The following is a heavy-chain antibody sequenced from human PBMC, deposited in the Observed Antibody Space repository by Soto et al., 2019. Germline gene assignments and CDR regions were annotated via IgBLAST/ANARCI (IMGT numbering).Heavy chain of an antibody. V-gene: IGHV1-18*01. CDR2: ISTSKGNT. Sequence: QVQLVQSGPEVKKPGASVMVSCKTSGYTFTSYGIAWVRQAPGQGLEWMGWISTSKGNTNYAQKFQGRVTMTTDTSTSTAYMELRSLRSDDTAVYYCATRSPAFDFWGQGTLVTVSS. J-gene: IGHJ4*02. CDR1: GYTFTSYG. CDR3: ATRSPAFDF.